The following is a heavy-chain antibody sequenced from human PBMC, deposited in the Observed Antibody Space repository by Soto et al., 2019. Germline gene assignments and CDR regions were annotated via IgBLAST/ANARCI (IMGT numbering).Heavy chain of an antibody. Sequence: EVQLLESGGGSVQPGGSLRLSCAASGFTFVTYDMTWVRQAPGKGLEWVSVSRGSDGSTYYADSVKGRFTISRDNSKNTLYLQMNGLRVDDTAIYYCVKGNWGDYWGQGTLGTVSS. V-gene: IGHV3-23*01. D-gene: IGHD7-27*01. CDR2: SRGSDGST. J-gene: IGHJ4*02. CDR3: VKGNWGDY. CDR1: GFTFVTYD.